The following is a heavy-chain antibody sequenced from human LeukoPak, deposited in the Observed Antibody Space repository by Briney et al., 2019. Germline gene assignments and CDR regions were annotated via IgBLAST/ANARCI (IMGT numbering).Heavy chain of an antibody. V-gene: IGHV3-48*01. CDR1: GFTFSSYS. Sequence: GGSLRLSWAGSGFTFSSYSMNWVRQARGKGLEWVSYISSSSGTIYYADSVKGRFTISRDNAKNSLFLQMNSLRAEDTAVYYCARDCVSASCYTTHFDYWGQGTLVTVSS. J-gene: IGHJ4*02. D-gene: IGHD2-2*02. CDR3: ARDCVSASCYTTHFDY. CDR2: ISSSSGTI.